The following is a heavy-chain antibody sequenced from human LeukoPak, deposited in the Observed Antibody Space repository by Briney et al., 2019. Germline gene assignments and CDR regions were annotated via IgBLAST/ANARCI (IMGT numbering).Heavy chain of an antibody. CDR1: GFTFSSNS. J-gene: IGHJ4*02. Sequence: GGSLRLSCAASGFTFSSNSMNWVRQAPGKGLEWVSTIIGSGGDTYYADSVKGRFTISRDTSKNTLYLQMKSLRAEDTAVYYCAKAWAAAGTFASWGQGTLVTVSS. D-gene: IGHD6-13*01. CDR3: AKAWAAAGTFAS. V-gene: IGHV3-23*01. CDR2: IIGSGGDT.